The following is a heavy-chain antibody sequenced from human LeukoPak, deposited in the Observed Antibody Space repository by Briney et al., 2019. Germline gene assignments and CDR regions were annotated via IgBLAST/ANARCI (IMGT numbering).Heavy chain of an antibody. CDR1: GFTFGDYA. CDR3: TSGIVVVVAARRVWFDP. V-gene: IGHV3-49*04. CDR2: IRSKAYGGTT. J-gene: IGHJ5*02. D-gene: IGHD2-15*01. Sequence: PGRSLRLSCTASGFTFGDYAMSWVRQAPGKGLEWVDFIRSKAYGGTTEYAASVKGRFTISRDDSKSIAYLQMISLKTEDTAVYYCTSGIVVVVAARRVWFDPWGPGTLVTVSS.